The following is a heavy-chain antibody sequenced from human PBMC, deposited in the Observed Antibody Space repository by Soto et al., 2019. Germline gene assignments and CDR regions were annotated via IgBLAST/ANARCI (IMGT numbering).Heavy chain of an antibody. V-gene: IGHV6-1*01. CDR3: ARIHSSSSSDMDV. D-gene: IGHD6-6*01. CDR2: TYYRSKWYS. Sequence: LTCVISEDSVSSNSAAWNWIRQSPSRGLEWLGRTYYRSKWYSNHAVSVKSRITINPDTSKNQFSLQLNSVTPEDTAVYYCARIHSSSSSDMDVWGQGTTVTVSS. CDR1: EDSVSSNSAA. J-gene: IGHJ6*02.